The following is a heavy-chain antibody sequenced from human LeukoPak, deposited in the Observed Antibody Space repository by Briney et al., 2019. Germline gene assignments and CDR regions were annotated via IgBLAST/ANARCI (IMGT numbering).Heavy chain of an antibody. CDR3: ARAAMVRGVDYFDS. V-gene: IGHV3-21*01. Sequence: GGSLRLSCAASGFTFSSYSMNWVRQAPGKGLEWVSSISSSSSYIYYADSVKGRFAISRDNAKNSLYLQMNSLRAEDTAVYYCARAAMVRGVDYFDSWGQGTLVTVSS. J-gene: IGHJ4*02. CDR2: ISSSSSYI. CDR1: GFTFSSYS. D-gene: IGHD3-10*01.